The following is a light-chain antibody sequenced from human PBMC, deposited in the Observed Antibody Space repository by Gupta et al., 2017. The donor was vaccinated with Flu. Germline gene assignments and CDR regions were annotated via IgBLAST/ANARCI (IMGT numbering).Light chain of an antibody. J-gene: IGLJ3*02. CDR3: SAWDSSLSAWL. Sequence: KGLRQTATLTCTGNRNNVGNQGASWLQQHQGHPPKLLSSRNNNRPSGISERFSAFRSGNTASLTITGLQPEDEAEYYCSAWDSSLSAWLFGG. CDR1: RNNVGNQG. V-gene: IGLV10-54*04. CDR2: RNN.